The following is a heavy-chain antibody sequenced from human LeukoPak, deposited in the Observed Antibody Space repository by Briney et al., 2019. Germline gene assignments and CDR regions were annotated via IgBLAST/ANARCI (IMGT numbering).Heavy chain of an antibody. D-gene: IGHD3-9*01. CDR2: IFYSGST. J-gene: IGHJ5*02. V-gene: IGHV4-59*01. CDR3: ARGPRTRDYDILTGYYPLGNWFDP. Sequence: SETLSLTCTVSGGSISSYCWSWIRQPPGKGLEWIGYIFYSGSTNYNPSLKSRVTISVDTSKNQFSLKLSSVTAADTAVYYCARGPRTRDYDILTGYYPLGNWFDPWGQGTLVTVSS. CDR1: GGSISSYC.